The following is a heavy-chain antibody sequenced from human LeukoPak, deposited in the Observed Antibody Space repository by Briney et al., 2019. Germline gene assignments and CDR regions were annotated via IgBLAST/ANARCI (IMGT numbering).Heavy chain of an antibody. D-gene: IGHD3-9*01. CDR3: ARGPYYYAILTGYSDNWFDP. J-gene: IGHJ5*02. CDR2: IYYSGST. CDR1: GGSISSHY. Sequence: PSETLSLTCTVSGGSISSHYWSWIRQPPGKGLEWIGYIYYSGSTNYNPSLKTRVTISVDTSKDQFSLKLSSVTAADTAVYSCARGPYYYAILTGYSDNWFDPWGQGTLVTVSS. V-gene: IGHV4-59*11.